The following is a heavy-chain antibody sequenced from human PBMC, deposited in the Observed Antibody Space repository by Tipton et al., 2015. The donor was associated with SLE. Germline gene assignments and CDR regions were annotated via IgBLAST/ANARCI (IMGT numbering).Heavy chain of an antibody. Sequence: GLVKPSQTLSLTCSISGDSLSRNSGAWNWIRQSPSGGLEWLGRTYDRSEWFTEYTESVKSRITIKPDTSKNEFSLQLNSVTPEDTAVYYCARNLLCYFESWGQGTQVSVSS. J-gene: IGHJ4*02. V-gene: IGHV6-1*01. CDR1: GDSLSRNSGA. CDR2: TYDRSEWFT. CDR3: ARNLLCYFES. D-gene: IGHD3-16*01.